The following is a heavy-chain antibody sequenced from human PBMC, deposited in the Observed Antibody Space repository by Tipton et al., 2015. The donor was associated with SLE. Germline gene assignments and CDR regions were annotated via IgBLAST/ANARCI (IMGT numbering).Heavy chain of an antibody. V-gene: IGHV4-61*09. CDR2: MCSSGYT. CDR3: ARDRSTSGYSFDY. Sequence: LRLSCTVSGGSISSGSYYWSWIRQPAGKGLEWIGHMCSSGYTLYNPSLKSRVSISVDTSKNQFSLKLTSVTAADTAIYYCARDRSTSGYSFDYWGQGTLVTVSS. CDR1: GGSISSGSYY. J-gene: IGHJ4*02. D-gene: IGHD2-21*01.